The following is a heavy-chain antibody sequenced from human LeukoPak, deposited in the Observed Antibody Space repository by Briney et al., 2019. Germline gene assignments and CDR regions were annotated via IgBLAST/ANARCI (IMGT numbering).Heavy chain of an antibody. Sequence: GGSLRLFCAASRCTFSSYAMHWVRQAPGKGLEWVAVISYDGSNKYYADSVKGRFTISRDNSKNTLYLQMNSLRAEDTAVYYCARVLAAAGTTGYWGQGTLVTVSS. J-gene: IGHJ4*02. CDR1: RCTFSSYA. CDR3: ARVLAAAGTTGY. V-gene: IGHV3-30*04. CDR2: ISYDGSNK. D-gene: IGHD6-13*01.